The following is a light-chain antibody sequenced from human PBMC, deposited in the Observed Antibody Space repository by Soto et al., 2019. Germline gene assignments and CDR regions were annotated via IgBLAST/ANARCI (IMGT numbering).Light chain of an antibody. CDR1: YSNIGGNS. V-gene: IGLV1-44*01. J-gene: IGLJ3*02. CDR3: AAWDDGMRAWV. Sequence: QAVVTQSPSASATPGQRVTISCSGSYSNIGGNSVNWYQQLPRSAPKLLIYADYQRPSGVPDRFSGSKSGTSASLAISGLQSEDEADYYCAAWDDGMRAWVFGGGTQLTVL. CDR2: ADY.